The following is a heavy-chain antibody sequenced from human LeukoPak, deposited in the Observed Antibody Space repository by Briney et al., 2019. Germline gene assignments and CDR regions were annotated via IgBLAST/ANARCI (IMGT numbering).Heavy chain of an antibody. D-gene: IGHD2-2*01. CDR1: GGSISSYY. CDR2: IYTSGST. V-gene: IGHV4-4*07. J-gene: IGHJ6*03. Sequence: SPETLSLTCTVSGGSISSYYWSWIRQPARKGLEWIGRIYTSGSTNYNPSLKSRVTMSVDTSKNQFSLKLSSVTAADTAVYYCARGVDFASSPYYYYYMDVWGKGTTVTVSS. CDR3: ARGVDFASSPYYYYYMDV.